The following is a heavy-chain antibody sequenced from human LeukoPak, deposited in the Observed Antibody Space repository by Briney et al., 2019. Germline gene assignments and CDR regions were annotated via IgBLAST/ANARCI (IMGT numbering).Heavy chain of an antibody. CDR2: ISWNSGSI. Sequence: GGSLRLSCAASGFTFDDYAMHWVRQAPGKGLEWVSGISWNSGSIGYADSVKGRFTISRDNPKNSLYLQMNSLRAEDTALYYCAKGRWELLHDAFDIWGQGTMVTVSS. CDR1: GFTFDDYA. V-gene: IGHV3-9*01. J-gene: IGHJ3*02. D-gene: IGHD1-26*01. CDR3: AKGRWELLHDAFDI.